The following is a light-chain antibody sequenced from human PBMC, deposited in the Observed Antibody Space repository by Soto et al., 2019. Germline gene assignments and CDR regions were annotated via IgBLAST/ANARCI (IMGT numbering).Light chain of an antibody. V-gene: IGKV1D-13*01. Sequence: AHQLTQSPSSLSASVGDRVTITCRASQAISSALAWYQQKPGKPPKLLIYDASTLQSGVPLRFSGTASGTDFTLTINSLQPEDFATYYCQQFNNWPVTFGPGTKVDIK. CDR1: QAISSA. CDR2: DAS. CDR3: QQFNNWPVT. J-gene: IGKJ3*01.